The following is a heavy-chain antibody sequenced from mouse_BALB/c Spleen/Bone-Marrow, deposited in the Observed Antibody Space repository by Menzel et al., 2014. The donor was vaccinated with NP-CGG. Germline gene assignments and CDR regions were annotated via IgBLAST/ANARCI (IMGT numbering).Heavy chain of an antibody. D-gene: IGHD2-4*01. CDR3: ARKGGLDYAMDY. V-gene: IGHV1-82*01. CDR1: GYAFXTSW. Sequence: QVQLQQSGPELVKPGASVKISCKAFGYAFXTSWMNWVKQRPGQGLEWIGRIYPGDEDINYNGKFKGKATLTVDKFSSTAYMQLSSLTSADSAVYFCARKGGLDYAMDYWGQGTSVTVSS. J-gene: IGHJ4*01. CDR2: IYPGDEDI.